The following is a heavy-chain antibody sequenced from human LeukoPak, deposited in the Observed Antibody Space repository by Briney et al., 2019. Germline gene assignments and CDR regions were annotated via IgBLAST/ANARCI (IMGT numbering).Heavy chain of an antibody. D-gene: IGHD3-10*01. CDR2: IFYSGST. CDR1: GGSISSSSYY. J-gene: IGHJ5*02. Sequence: PSETLSLTCTVSGGSISSSSYYWGWIRQPPGKGLEWIGSIFYSGSTYYNPSLKRRVTISVDTSQNQFSLKLSSVTAADTAVYYCARHRGSMVRGVISWFDPWGQGTLVTVSS. V-gene: IGHV4-39*01. CDR3: ARHRGSMVRGVISWFDP.